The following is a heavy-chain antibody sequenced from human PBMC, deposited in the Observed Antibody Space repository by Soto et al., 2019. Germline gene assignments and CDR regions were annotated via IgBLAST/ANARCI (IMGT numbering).Heavy chain of an antibody. CDR3: ARKDSGYADYMDV. CDR1: GASISRCGYY. V-gene: IGHV4-31*03. CDR2: IYYSGGT. D-gene: IGHD5-12*01. J-gene: IGHJ6*03. Sequence: QVQLQESGPGLLKPSQTLSLTCTVSGASISRCGYYCSWIRHHPGKGLEWIEYIYYSGGTYYNPSLKSRVTISVDTSENQFSLRLSSVTAADTAVYYCARKDSGYADYMDVWGKGTTVTVPS.